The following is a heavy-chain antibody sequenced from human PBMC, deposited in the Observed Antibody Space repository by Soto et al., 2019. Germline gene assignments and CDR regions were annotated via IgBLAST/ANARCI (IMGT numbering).Heavy chain of an antibody. D-gene: IGHD7-27*01. CDR3: ASLGLGTY. CDR2: IIPILGIA. Sequence: QVQLVQSGAEVKKPGSSVKVSCKASGGTFSSYTISWVRQAPGQGLEWMGRIIPILGIANYAQKFQGRATNTADKSTSTAYMELSSLRSEDTAVYYCASLGLGTYWGQGTLVTVSS. CDR1: GGTFSSYT. V-gene: IGHV1-69*02. J-gene: IGHJ4*02.